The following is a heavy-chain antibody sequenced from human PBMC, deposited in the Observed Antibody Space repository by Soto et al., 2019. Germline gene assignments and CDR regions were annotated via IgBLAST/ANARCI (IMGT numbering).Heavy chain of an antibody. CDR1: GFTFSSYA. V-gene: IGHV3-23*01. CDR3: ASQDSGKSPQSDY. Sequence: VQLLESGGGLVQPGGSLRLSCAASGFTFSSYAMSWVRQAPGKGLEWVSAISGSGGSTYYADSVKGRVTISRDNSNNTLYLQMNNMRAEDTAVYDCASQDSGKSPQSDYWGQGTLVTVSS. CDR2: ISGSGGST. J-gene: IGHJ4*02.